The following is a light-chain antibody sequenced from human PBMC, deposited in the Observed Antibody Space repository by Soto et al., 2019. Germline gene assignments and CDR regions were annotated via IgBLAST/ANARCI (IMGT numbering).Light chain of an antibody. J-gene: IGKJ5*01. Sequence: DIQMTQSPSSLSASVGDRITITCRAHESVGSWLAWYQQKPGKAPKLLIYAASSLQSGVQSRFSGSASGTYFTLTISSLQPEDFATYYCKQASSFPLTFGQGTRLEIK. CDR1: ESVGSW. CDR3: KQASSFPLT. CDR2: AAS. V-gene: IGKV1D-12*01.